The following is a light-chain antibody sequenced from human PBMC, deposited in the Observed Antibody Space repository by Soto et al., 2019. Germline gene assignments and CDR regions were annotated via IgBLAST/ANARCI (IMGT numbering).Light chain of an antibody. CDR1: QDIKNN. J-gene: IGKJ3*01. CDR3: QQYNNYPFT. Sequence: DIQMTQSPSSLSASVGDRVTITCRASQDIKNNLTWFQQQPGKVPKSLIYAASSLHSGVPSKFSGSGSGTDFSLTISNLQPEDFATYYCQQYNNYPFTFGPGTKVGI. CDR2: AAS. V-gene: IGKV1-16*02.